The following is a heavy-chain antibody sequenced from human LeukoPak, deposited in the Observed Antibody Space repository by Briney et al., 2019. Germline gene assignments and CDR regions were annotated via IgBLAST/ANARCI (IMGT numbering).Heavy chain of an antibody. D-gene: IGHD6-19*01. V-gene: IGHV1-2*02. J-gene: IGHJ6*02. CDR1: GYTFNGDY. Sequence: ASVKVSCKASGYTFNGDYMHWVRQAPGQGLERMGWINPNSGGTNYAQKFQGRVTMTRDTSISTAYMELSRLRSDDTAVYYCARSTVAGPSYDYGMDVWGQGTTVTVSS. CDR3: ARSTVAGPSYDYGMDV. CDR2: INPNSGGT.